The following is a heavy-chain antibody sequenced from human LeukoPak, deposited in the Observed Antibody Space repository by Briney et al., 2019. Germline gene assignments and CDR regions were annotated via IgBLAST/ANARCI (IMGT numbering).Heavy chain of an antibody. J-gene: IGHJ4*02. Sequence: ASVKVSCKASGYTFTGYYMHWVRQAPGQGLEWMGWINPNSGGTNYARKFQGRVTMTRDTSISTAYMELSRLRSDDTAVYYCARSKSSGWYMFDYWGQGTLVTVSS. D-gene: IGHD6-19*01. V-gene: IGHV1-2*02. CDR2: INPNSGGT. CDR1: GYTFTGYY. CDR3: ARSKSSGWYMFDY.